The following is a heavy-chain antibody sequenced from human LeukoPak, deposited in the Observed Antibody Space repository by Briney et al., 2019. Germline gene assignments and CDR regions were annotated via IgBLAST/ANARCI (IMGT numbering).Heavy chain of an antibody. D-gene: IGHD4-17*01. Sequence: PSETLSLTCTVSGGSISSYYWSWIRQPPGKGLEWIGYIYYSGSTNYNPSLKSRVTISVDTSKNQFSLKLSSVTAEDTAVYYCARVRTPYGDYHYFDYWGQGTLVTVSS. J-gene: IGHJ4*02. CDR3: ARVRTPYGDYHYFDY. V-gene: IGHV4-59*01. CDR1: GGSISSYY. CDR2: IYYSGST.